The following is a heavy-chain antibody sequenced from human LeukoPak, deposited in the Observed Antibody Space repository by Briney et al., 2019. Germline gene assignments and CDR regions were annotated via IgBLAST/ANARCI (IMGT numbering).Heavy chain of an antibody. CDR3: ARDKFDWLLYGGPDYYYYMDV. CDR2: IYYGGST. D-gene: IGHD3-9*01. V-gene: IGHV4-59*12. CDR1: GGSISSYY. Sequence: SETLSLTCIVSGGSISSYYWSWIRQPPGKGLEWIGYIYYGGSTNYNPSLKSRVTISVDTSKNQFSLKLSSVTAADTAVYYCARDKFDWLLYGGPDYYYYMDVWGKGTTVTISS. J-gene: IGHJ6*03.